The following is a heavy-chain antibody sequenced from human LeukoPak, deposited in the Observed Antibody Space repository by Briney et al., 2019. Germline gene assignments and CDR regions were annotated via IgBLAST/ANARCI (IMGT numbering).Heavy chain of an antibody. J-gene: IGHJ4*02. V-gene: IGHV3-49*04. CDR1: GFTFCDYA. D-gene: IGHD3-22*01. CDR3: TRDRSTYYYDSSGYYYDY. CDR2: IRSKAYCGTT. Sequence: GGSLRLSCTASGFTFCDYAMSWVRQAPGEGVGWGGFIRSKAYCGTTQYAASVKGRFTISRDYSKSIAYLQMNSLKTEDTAVYYCTRDRSTYYYDSSGYYYDYWGQGTLVTVSS.